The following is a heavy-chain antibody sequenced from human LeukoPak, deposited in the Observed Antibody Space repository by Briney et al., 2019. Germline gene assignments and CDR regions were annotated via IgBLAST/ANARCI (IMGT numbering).Heavy chain of an antibody. V-gene: IGHV3-21*01. Sequence: GGSLRLSCAASGFTFSSYAMSWVRQAPGKGLEWVSSISSSSSYIYYADSVKGRFTISRDNAKNSLYLQMNSLRAEDTAVYYCARYSSGWYDWFDPWGQGTLVTVSS. CDR3: ARYSSGWYDWFDP. CDR1: GFTFSSYA. D-gene: IGHD6-19*01. CDR2: ISSSSSYI. J-gene: IGHJ5*02.